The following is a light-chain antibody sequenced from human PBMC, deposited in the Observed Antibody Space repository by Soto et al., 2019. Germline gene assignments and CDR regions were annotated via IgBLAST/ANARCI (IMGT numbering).Light chain of an antibody. V-gene: IGKV3-15*01. J-gene: IGKJ5*01. CDR1: QSVSSN. Sequence: EIVMTQSPATLSVSPGERATLSCRASQSVSSNLACYQQKPGQAPRLLIYGASTRATGITARFSGSGSGTEFTLTISSLQSEDFAVYYCQHYNNWPQTFGQGTRLEIK. CDR2: GAS. CDR3: QHYNNWPQT.